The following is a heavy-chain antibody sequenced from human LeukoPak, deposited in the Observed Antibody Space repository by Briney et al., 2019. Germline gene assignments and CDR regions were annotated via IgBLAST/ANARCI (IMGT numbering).Heavy chain of an antibody. V-gene: IGHV1-69*05. CDR3: EGEFSYDSSGFYYLN. J-gene: IGHJ1*01. CDR2: IIPIFGTA. CDR1: GGTFRTYD. Sequence: ASVKVSCKASGGTFRTYDISWVRQAPGQGLEWMGGIIPIFGTANFAQKFQGRVTITNDESTRTAYMELSSLRSEDTAVYYCEGEFSYDSSGFYYLNWGQGTLVTVSS. D-gene: IGHD3-22*01.